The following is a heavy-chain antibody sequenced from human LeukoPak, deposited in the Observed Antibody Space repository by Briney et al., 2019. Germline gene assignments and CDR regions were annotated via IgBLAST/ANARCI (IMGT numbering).Heavy chain of an antibody. J-gene: IGHJ6*02. CDR3: ARDEEYSDPHYYYGMDV. V-gene: IGHV4-61*02. CDR2: IYTSGST. D-gene: IGHD1-26*01. Sequence: SQTLSLTCTVSGGSISSGSYYWSWIRQPAGKGLEWIGRIYTSGSTNYNPSLKSRVTKSVDTSKNQFSLKLSSVTAADTAVYYCARDEEYSDPHYYYGMDVWGQGTTVTVSS. CDR1: GGSISSGSYY.